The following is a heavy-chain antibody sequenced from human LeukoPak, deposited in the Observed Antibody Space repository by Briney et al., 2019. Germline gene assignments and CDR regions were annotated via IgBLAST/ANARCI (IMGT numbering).Heavy chain of an antibody. D-gene: IGHD3-10*01. CDR1: GGSISTNPYL. V-gene: IGHV4-39*01. J-gene: IGHJ5*02. Sequence: SETLSPTCTVSGGSISTNPYLWAWVRQPPGQGPEWIATISSSGSPYYTTSLKSRVAISIDTSKNQFSLRLTSVTAADTAVYYCARHLKHFGAGNSLNWFDPWGQGTLVTVSS. CDR2: ISSSGSP. CDR3: ARHLKHFGAGNSLNWFDP.